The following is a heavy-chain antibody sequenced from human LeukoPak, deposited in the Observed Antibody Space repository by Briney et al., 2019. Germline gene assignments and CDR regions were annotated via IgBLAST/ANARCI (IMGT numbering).Heavy chain of an antibody. D-gene: IGHD6-13*01. J-gene: IGHJ4*02. Sequence: PGKSLRLSCAASGSFFNSYAMHWVRQAPGKGLEWVAVITADGIEKFYADSVKGRFIISRNKTTVSLEMNSLRPEDTAVYYCARTLPSYSSSWYSPHFDYWGQGTLVTVSS. CDR3: ARTLPSYSSSWYSPHFDY. CDR1: GSFFNSYA. V-gene: IGHV3-30*04. CDR2: ITADGIEK.